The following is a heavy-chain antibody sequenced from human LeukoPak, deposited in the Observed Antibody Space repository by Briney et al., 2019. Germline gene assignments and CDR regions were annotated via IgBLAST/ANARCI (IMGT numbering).Heavy chain of an antibody. Sequence: RASVMVSCKASGGTFSSYAISWVRQAPRQGLEWMGGIIPIFGTANYAQKFQGRVTITADESTSTAYMELSSLRSEDTAVYYCARFGHGQYGSGSSLNWFDPWGQGTLVTVSS. CDR1: GGTFSSYA. J-gene: IGHJ5*02. CDR2: IIPIFGTA. D-gene: IGHD3-10*01. CDR3: ARFGHGQYGSGSSLNWFDP. V-gene: IGHV1-69*01.